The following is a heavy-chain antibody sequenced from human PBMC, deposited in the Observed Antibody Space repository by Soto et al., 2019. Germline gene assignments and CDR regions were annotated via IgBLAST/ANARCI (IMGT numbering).Heavy chain of an antibody. CDR1: GYTFTSYG. Sequence: GASVKVSCKASGYTFTSYGISWVRQAPGQGLEWMGWISAYNGNTNYAQKLQGRVTMTTDTSTSTAYMELRSLRSDDTAVYYCAREDIVVVVAATHYYYGMDVWGQGTTVTVSS. CDR2: ISAYNGNT. V-gene: IGHV1-18*04. J-gene: IGHJ6*02. D-gene: IGHD2-15*01. CDR3: AREDIVVVVAATHYYYGMDV.